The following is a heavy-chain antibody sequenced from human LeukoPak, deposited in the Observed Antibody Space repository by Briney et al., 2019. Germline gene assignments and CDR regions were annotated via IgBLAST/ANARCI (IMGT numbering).Heavy chain of an antibody. CDR1: GFTFSSLG. CDR3: VSPVFINY. Sequence: GSLRLSCSASGFTFSSLGMHWVRQAPGKGLEHVSTIGSDGDSTNYADSVKDRFTISRDNSKNALYLQMTSLRPEDPAVYYCVSPVFINYWGQGTLVTVSS. V-gene: IGHV3-64D*06. CDR2: IGSDGDST. J-gene: IGHJ4*01. D-gene: IGHD1-14*01.